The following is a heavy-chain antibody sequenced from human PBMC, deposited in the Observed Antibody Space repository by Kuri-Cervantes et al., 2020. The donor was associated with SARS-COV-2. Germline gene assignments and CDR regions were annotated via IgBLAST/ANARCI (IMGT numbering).Heavy chain of an antibody. Sequence: TSAASGFTISDYYMTWIRQTPGKGLEWVSYISASGEIIYYADSVKGRFTISRDIAKNSLYLHMNTLRAEDTAVYYCSRPPYYSYYMDVWGKGTTVTVSS. J-gene: IGHJ6*03. CDR2: ISASGEII. CDR1: GFTISDYY. V-gene: IGHV3-11*04. CDR3: SRPPYYSYYMDV.